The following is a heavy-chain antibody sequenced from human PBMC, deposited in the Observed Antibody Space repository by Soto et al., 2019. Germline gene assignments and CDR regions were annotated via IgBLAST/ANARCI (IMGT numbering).Heavy chain of an antibody. Sequence: LSRTCTASVGSISISSSYWVWIRQPPGKGLEGITSISSSAGPYYSPSLKGRVAISVDPSNNQFSLKLSSVNAADTAIYYCARYDSGPYGLDAWGQGTPVTVSS. CDR3: ARYDSGPYGLDA. V-gene: IGHV4-39*01. J-gene: IGHJ6*02. CDR2: ISSSAGP. D-gene: IGHD4-17*01. CDR1: VGSISISSSY.